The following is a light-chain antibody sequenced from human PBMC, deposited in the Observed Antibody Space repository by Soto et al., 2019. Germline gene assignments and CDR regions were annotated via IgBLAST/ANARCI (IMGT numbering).Light chain of an antibody. Sequence: EILMTQSPSTLSVSPGGRATLSCRASQSISCTLAWYQQKPGQAPRLLIYGASTRATSFPARFSGSGSGTDSTLTISSLQSEDFEVYYCQQYNNWPWTFGQGTKVDNK. CDR3: QQYNNWPWT. CDR2: GAS. J-gene: IGKJ1*01. V-gene: IGKV3-15*01. CDR1: QSISCT.